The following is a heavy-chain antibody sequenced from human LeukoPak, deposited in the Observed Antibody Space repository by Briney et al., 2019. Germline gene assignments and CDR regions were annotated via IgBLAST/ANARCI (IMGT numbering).Heavy chain of an antibody. J-gene: IGHJ4*02. D-gene: IGHD3-22*01. CDR3: ARDAPYFYDTSGYPFDY. CDR2: INPDSGGT. Sequence: ASVKVSYKASGYTFTDYYVQWVRQAPGQGLEWLGWINPDSGGTTSAQKFQGRVIMTRDTSISTAYMELTSLRSDDTAVYYCARDAPYFYDTSGYPFDYWGQGTLVTVSS. V-gene: IGHV1-2*02. CDR1: GYTFTDYY.